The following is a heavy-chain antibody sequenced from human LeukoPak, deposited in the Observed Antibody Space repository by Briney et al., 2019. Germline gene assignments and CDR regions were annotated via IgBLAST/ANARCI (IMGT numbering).Heavy chain of an antibody. V-gene: IGHV4-39*01. CDR2: IYYSGST. J-gene: IGHJ4*02. D-gene: IGHD6-13*01. CDR3: ASATSSSSSWLIY. CDR1: GGSISSSSYY. Sequence: SETLSLTCTVSGGSISSSSYYWGWIRQPPGKGLEWIGSIYYSGSTYYNPSLKSRVTISIDTSKNQFSLELSSVIAADTAVYYCASATSSSSSWLIYWGQGTLVTVSS.